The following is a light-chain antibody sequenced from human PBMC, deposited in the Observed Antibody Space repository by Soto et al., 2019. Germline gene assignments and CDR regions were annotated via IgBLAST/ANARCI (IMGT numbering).Light chain of an antibody. CDR2: GNN. CDR1: SSNIGAGYD. V-gene: IGLV1-40*01. CDR3: SSYTTSSTHVV. Sequence: QSVLTQPPSVSGAPGQRVTISCTGSSSNIGAGYDVQWYQQLPGTAPKLLIYGNNNRPSGVPDRFSGSKSGNTASLTISGLQAEDEADYYCSSYTTSSTHVVFGGGTKVTVL. J-gene: IGLJ2*01.